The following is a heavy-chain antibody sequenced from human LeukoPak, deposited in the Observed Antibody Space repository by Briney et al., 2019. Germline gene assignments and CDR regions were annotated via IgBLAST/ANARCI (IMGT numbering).Heavy chain of an antibody. CDR1: GGTFSSYA. D-gene: IGHD3-10*01. Sequence: ASVKVSCKASGGTFSSYAISWVRQAPGQGLEWMGRIIPILGMANYAQGFKGRVTITADKSTSTAYMELSSLRSEDTAVYYCARGLASGHLDYWGQGTLVTVSS. J-gene: IGHJ4*02. CDR3: ARGLASGHLDY. CDR2: IIPILGMA. V-gene: IGHV1-69*04.